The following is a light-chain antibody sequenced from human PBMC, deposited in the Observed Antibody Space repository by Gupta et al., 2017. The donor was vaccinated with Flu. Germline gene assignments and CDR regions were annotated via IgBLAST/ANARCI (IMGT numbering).Light chain of an antibody. V-gene: IGLV1-40*01. CDR2: GKT. Sequence: QSVLTQPPSVSGAPGQRVTISCPGSSSNIGAGYDVHWYQQLPGTAPKILIYGKTNRPSGVADRVSGSKSGTSASLAITGLQAEDEADYYCQSYDNSLSGYVFGTGTKVTVL. J-gene: IGLJ1*01. CDR3: QSYDNSLSGYV. CDR1: SSNIGAGYD.